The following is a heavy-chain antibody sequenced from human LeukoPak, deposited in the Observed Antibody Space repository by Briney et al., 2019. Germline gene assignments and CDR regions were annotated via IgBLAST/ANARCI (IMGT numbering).Heavy chain of an antibody. CDR1: GGSFSGYY. V-gene: IGHV4-34*01. CDR2: INHSGST. D-gene: IGHD3-10*01. CDR3: ARRMVRGVITTRWFDP. J-gene: IGHJ5*02. Sequence: SETLSLTCAVYGGSFSGYYWSWIRQPPGKGLEWIGEINHSGSTNYNPSLKSRVTISVDTSKNQFSLKLSSVTAADTAVYYCARRMVRGVITTRWFDPWGQGTLVTVSS.